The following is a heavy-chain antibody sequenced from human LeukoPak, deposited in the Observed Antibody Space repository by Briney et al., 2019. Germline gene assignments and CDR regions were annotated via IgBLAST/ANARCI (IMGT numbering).Heavy chain of an antibody. V-gene: IGHV3-66*01. CDR1: GFTVSSNY. Sequence: GGSLRLSCAASGFTVSSNYMSWVRQAPGKGLEWVSVIYSGGSTYYADSVKGRFTISRDNSKNTPYLQMNSLRAEDTAVYYCARALITVVSPHYFDYWGQGTLVTVSS. CDR3: ARALITVVSPHYFDY. J-gene: IGHJ4*02. CDR2: IYSGGST. D-gene: IGHD3-10*01.